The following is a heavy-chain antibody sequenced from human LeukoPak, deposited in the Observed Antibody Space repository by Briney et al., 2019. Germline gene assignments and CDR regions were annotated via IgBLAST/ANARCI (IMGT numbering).Heavy chain of an antibody. CDR2: ISYDGTKI. Sequence: LTGGSLRLSCAASGFSFSTHKMNWVRQAPGKGLEWVAVISYDGTKIYYADSAKGRFTISRDNSKNMVYLQMNSLRAEDTALYYCARDSVKLPGISYFDNWGQGTLVTVSS. D-gene: IGHD3-3*02. CDR1: GFSFSTHK. J-gene: IGHJ1*01. V-gene: IGHV3-30-3*01. CDR3: ARDSVKLPGISYFDN.